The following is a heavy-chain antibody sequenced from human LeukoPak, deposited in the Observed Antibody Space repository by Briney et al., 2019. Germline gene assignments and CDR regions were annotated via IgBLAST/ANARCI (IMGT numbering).Heavy chain of an antibody. Sequence: GASVKVSCKASGYSFISYGISWVRQAPGQGLDWMGWISVYNGNIHYAQKFQGRVTVTTDTSTNTAYMELRSLRPDDTAVYYCARAINYGSGSYYLFDYWGQGTLVTVSS. CDR3: ARAINYGSGSYYLFDY. J-gene: IGHJ4*02. D-gene: IGHD3-10*01. V-gene: IGHV1-18*01. CDR1: GYSFISYG. CDR2: ISVYNGNI.